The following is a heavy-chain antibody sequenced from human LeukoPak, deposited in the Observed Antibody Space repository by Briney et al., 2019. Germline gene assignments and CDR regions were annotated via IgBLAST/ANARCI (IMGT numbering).Heavy chain of an antibody. J-gene: IGHJ5*02. V-gene: IGHV4-34*01. CDR1: GGSFSGYY. CDR3: ARLVDIAMGNWFDP. Sequence: SETLSLTCAVYGGSFSGYYWSWIRQPPGKGLEWIGEINHSGSTNYNPSLKSRVTISVDTSKNQFSLKLSSVTAADTAVYYCARLVDIAMGNWFDPWGQGTLVTVSS. D-gene: IGHD5-18*01. CDR2: INHSGST.